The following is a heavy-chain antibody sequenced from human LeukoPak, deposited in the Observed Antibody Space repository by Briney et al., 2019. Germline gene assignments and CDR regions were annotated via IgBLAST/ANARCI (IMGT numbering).Heavy chain of an antibody. V-gene: IGHV3-33*01. J-gene: IGHJ4*02. Sequence: PGRSLTLSCAASGFTFSSYGMHWVRQAPGKGLEWVGVICYDGSNKYYADSVKGRFTISRDNSKNTLYLQMNSLRAEDTAVYYCARGPSNYDFWSGYYIDYWGQGTLVTVSS. D-gene: IGHD3-3*01. CDR3: ARGPSNYDFWSGYYIDY. CDR1: GFTFSSYG. CDR2: ICYDGSNK.